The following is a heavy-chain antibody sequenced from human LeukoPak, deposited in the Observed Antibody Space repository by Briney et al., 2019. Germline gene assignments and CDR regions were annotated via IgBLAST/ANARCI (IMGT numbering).Heavy chain of an antibody. CDR2: ISTSSSST. V-gene: IGHV3-11*03. D-gene: IGHD4-17*01. J-gene: IGHJ4*02. Sequence: PGGSLRLSCAASGFTFSAYYMSWIRQAPGKGLEWVSHISTSSSSTNYADSVKGRFTISRDNAKNTLYLQMNSLRAEDTAVYYCAKRSTLTNYYFDYWGQGTLVTVSS. CDR3: AKRSTLTNYYFDY. CDR1: GFTFSAYY.